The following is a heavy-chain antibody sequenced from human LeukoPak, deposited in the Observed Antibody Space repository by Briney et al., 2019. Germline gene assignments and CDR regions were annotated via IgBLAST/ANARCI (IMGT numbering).Heavy chain of an antibody. D-gene: IGHD3-10*01. CDR2: ISSSSSYI. CDR3: ASVGWFGELFVDY. J-gene: IGHJ4*02. Sequence: GGSLRLSCAASGFTFSSYSMNWVRQAPGKGLEWVSSISSSSSYIYYADSVKGRFTISRGNAKNSLYLQMNSLRAEDTAVYYCASVGWFGELFVDYWGQGTLVTVSS. V-gene: IGHV3-21*01. CDR1: GFTFSSYS.